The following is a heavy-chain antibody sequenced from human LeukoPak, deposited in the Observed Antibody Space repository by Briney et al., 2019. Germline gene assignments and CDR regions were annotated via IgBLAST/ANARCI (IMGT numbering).Heavy chain of an antibody. J-gene: IGHJ4*02. CDR2: IYYSGST. D-gene: IGHD6-13*01. CDR3: ARTGVPRSSWKVDY. V-gene: IGHV4-59*08. Sequence: SETLSLTCTVSGGSISSYYWSWIRQPPGKGLEWIGYIYYSGSTNYNPALKSRVTISVDTSKNQFSLKLSSVTAADTAVYYCARTGVPRSSWKVDYWGQGTLVTVSS. CDR1: GGSISSYY.